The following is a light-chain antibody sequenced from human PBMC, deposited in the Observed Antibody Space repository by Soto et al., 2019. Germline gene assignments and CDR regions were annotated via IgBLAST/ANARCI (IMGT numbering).Light chain of an antibody. CDR3: QQYNNWPTYA. CDR2: GAS. CDR1: QSVSSN. Sequence: EIVMTQSPATLSASPGERATLSCMASQSVSSNLAWYQQKPGQAPRLLIYGASTRATGIPARFSGSGSGKEFTLTISSLQSEDFGVYYCQQYNNWPTYAFGQGTKVDIK. V-gene: IGKV3-15*01. J-gene: IGKJ2*01.